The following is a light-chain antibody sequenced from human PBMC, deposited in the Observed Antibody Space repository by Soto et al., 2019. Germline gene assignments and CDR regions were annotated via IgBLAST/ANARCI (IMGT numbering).Light chain of an antibody. Sequence: DIPMTQSPSTLSASVGDRVTITCRASQSISYWLAWYQQKPGKAPTVLIYKASILESGVPSRFSGSGSGTEFTLTISSLQPDDFATYYCHQYSTYPITFGGGTKVE. V-gene: IGKV1-5*03. CDR2: KAS. CDR3: HQYSTYPIT. J-gene: IGKJ4*01. CDR1: QSISYW.